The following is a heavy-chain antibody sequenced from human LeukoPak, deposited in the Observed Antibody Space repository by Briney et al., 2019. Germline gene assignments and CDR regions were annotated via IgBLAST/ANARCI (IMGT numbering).Heavy chain of an antibody. CDR3: ARNAPGDV. D-gene: IGHD1-1*01. CDR1: GFSFSRYW. J-gene: IGHJ6*02. V-gene: IGHV3-7*01. CDR2: IKEDGSEK. Sequence: GGSLRLSCVASGFSFSRYWMNWVRQAPGKGLEWVANIKEDGSEKYYVDSVKGRFTISRDNAKKSLYLQMNSLRAEDTAVYYCARNAPGDVWGQGTTVTVSS.